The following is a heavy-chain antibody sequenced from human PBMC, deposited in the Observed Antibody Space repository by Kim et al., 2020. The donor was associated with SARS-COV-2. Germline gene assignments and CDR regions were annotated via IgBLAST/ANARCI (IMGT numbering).Heavy chain of an antibody. Sequence: SETLSLTCTVSGGSISSYYWSWIRQPPGKGLEWIGYIYYSGSTNYNPSLKSRVTISVDTSKNQFSLKLSSVTAADTAVYYCARSGGLVPPYYGMDVWGQGTTVTVSS. CDR1: GGSISSYY. D-gene: IGHD6-13*01. CDR3: ARSGGLVPPYYGMDV. J-gene: IGHJ6*02. CDR2: IYYSGST. V-gene: IGHV4-59*01.